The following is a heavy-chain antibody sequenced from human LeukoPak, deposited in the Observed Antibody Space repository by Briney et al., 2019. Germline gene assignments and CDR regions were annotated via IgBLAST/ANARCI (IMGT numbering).Heavy chain of an antibody. V-gene: IGHV1-18*04. CDR3: ARVRRTMIWSAFDI. Sequence: GASVKVSCKASGYTFTSYGISWVRQAPGQGLEWMGWISAYNGNTNYAQKLQGRVTMTTDTSTSTAYMELRSLRSDDTAVYYCARVRRTMIWSAFDIWGQGTMVTVSS. CDR2: ISAYNGNT. D-gene: IGHD3-22*01. CDR1: GYTFTSYG. J-gene: IGHJ3*02.